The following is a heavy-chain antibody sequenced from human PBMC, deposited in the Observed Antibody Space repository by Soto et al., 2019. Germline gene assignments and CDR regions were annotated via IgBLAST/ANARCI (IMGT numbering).Heavy chain of an antibody. D-gene: IGHD3-10*01. CDR1: GGSFSGYY. J-gene: IGHJ4*02. CDR3: ARGPSYYHGSGSPPLGY. CDR2: INHSGST. V-gene: IGHV4-34*01. Sequence: SETLSLTCAVYGGSFSGYYWSWIRQPPRKGLEWIGEINHSGSTNYNPSLKSRVTISVDTSKNQFSLKLSSVTAADTAVYYCARGPSYYHGSGSPPLGYWGQGTLVTVSS.